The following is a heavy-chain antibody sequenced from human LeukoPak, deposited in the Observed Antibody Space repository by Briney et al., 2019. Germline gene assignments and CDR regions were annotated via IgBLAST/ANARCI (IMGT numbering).Heavy chain of an antibody. CDR1: GFTFSSYG. CDR2: IWYDGSNK. Sequence: GRSLRLSCAASGFTFSSYGMHWVRQAPGKGLEWVAVIWYDGSNKYYADSVKGRFTISRDNSKNTLYLQMNSLRAEDTAVYYCAIDRRQWLGYYYIVVWGKGTTVTVSS. CDR3: AIDRRQWLGYYYIVV. J-gene: IGHJ6*03. D-gene: IGHD6-19*01. V-gene: IGHV3-33*01.